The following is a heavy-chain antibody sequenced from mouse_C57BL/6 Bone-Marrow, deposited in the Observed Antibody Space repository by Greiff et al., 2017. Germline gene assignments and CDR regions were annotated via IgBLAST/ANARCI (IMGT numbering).Heavy chain of an antibody. CDR2: IDPANGNT. J-gene: IGHJ3*01. Sequence: VQLQQSVAELVRPGASVKLSCTASGFNIKNTYMHWVKQRPEQGLEWIGRIDPANGNTKYAPKFQGKATITADTSSNTAYLQLSSLTSEDTAIYYCARTHPTIVSGPWFAYWGQGTLVTVSA. CDR1: GFNIKNTY. CDR3: ARTHPTIVSGPWFAY. V-gene: IGHV14-3*01. D-gene: IGHD2-5*01.